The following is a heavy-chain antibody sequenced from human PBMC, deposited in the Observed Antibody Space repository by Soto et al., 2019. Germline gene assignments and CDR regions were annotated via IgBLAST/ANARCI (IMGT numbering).Heavy chain of an antibody. CDR2: IYYSGST. CDR1: GGSISSYY. D-gene: IGHD5-12*01. J-gene: IGHJ4*02. V-gene: IGHV4-59*01. CDR3: ARERTYSGWLQFLDY. Sequence: NPSETLSLTCTVSGGSISSYYWSWIRQPPGKGLEWIGYIYYSGSTNYNPSLKSRVTISVDTSKNQFSLKLSSVTAADTAVYYCARERTYSGWLQFLDYWGQGALVTVSS.